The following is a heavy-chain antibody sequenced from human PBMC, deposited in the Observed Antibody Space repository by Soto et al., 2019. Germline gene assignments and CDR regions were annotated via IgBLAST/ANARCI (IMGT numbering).Heavy chain of an antibody. CDR1: GFTFSSYW. Sequence: EVQLVESGGGLVQPGGSLRLSCAASGFTFSSYWMSWVRQAPGKGLKWVANIKQDGSEKYYVDSVKGRFTISRDNAKNSLYLQMNSLSAEDTAVYYCARAPHCSGGSCYRRYFQHWGHGTLVIFSS. D-gene: IGHD2-15*01. CDR3: ARAPHCSGGSCYRRYFQH. J-gene: IGHJ1*01. CDR2: IKQDGSEK. V-gene: IGHV3-7*01.